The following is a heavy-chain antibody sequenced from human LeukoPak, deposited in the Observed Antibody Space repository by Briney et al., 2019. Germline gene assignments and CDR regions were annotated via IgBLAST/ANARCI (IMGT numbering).Heavy chain of an antibody. CDR2: ISYSGST. D-gene: IGHD3-22*01. J-gene: IGHJ5*02. CDR3: ARPYYYDSRIDP. V-gene: IGHV4-59*08. CDR1: GGSMSSHY. Sequence: PSETLSLTCTVSGGSMSSHYWSWIRQPPGKGLEWIGYISYSGSTNYNPSLKSRVTISVDTSKNQFSLKLSSVTAADTAVYYCARPYYYDSRIDPWGQGILVTVSS.